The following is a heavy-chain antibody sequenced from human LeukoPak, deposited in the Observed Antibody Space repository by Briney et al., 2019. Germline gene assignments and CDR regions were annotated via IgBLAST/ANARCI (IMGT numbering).Heavy chain of an antibody. CDR2: VIPIFGTA. CDR3: ASAYDIVTGYYAD. CDR1: GGTFSSYA. Sequence: SVKVSCKASGGTFSSYAISWVRHAPGQGLEWIGGVIPIFGTANYAQKFQGRVTITADESTSTDYMEMRSLRSDDTAVYYCASAYDIVTGYYADWGQGALVTVSS. D-gene: IGHD3-9*01. J-gene: IGHJ4*02. V-gene: IGHV1-69*13.